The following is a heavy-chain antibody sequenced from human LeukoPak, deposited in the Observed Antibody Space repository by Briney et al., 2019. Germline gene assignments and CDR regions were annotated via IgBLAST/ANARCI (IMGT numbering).Heavy chain of an antibody. CDR2: ISGSGGST. V-gene: IGHV3-23*01. CDR1: GFTFSSYA. D-gene: IGHD2-8*01. CDR3: AKGMNRRPRYGMDV. J-gene: IGHJ6*02. Sequence: GGSLRLSCTASGFTFSSYAMSWVRQAPGKGLEWVSAISGSGGSTYYADSVKGRFTISRDNAKNSLYLQMNSLRAEDTALYYCAKGMNRRPRYGMDVWGQGTTVTVSS.